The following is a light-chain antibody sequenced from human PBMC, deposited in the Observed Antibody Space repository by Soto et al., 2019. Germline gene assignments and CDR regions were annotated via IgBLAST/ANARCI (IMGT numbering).Light chain of an antibody. V-gene: IGKV4-1*01. CDR3: QPYYSFPPT. CDR1: QSVFYRSENKNY. CDR2: WAS. Sequence: DIVMTQSPDSLAVSLGERATINCKSSQSVFYRSENKNYLVWYQQKSGQPPKLLISWASTRESGVPDRFRGSGSGTAFNLTISRLQAEDVAVYYCQPYYSFPPTFGGGTKVEIK. J-gene: IGKJ4*02.